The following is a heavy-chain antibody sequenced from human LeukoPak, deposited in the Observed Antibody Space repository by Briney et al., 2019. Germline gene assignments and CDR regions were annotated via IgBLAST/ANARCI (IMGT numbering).Heavy chain of an antibody. V-gene: IGHV4-34*01. D-gene: IGHD3-10*01. CDR3: ARGRLLWFGELFRRSVYWYFDL. Sequence: PSETLSLTCAVYGGSFSGYYWSWIRQPPGKGLEWIGEINHSGSTNYNPSLKSRVTISVDTSKNQFSLKLSSVTAADTAVYYCARGRLLWFGELFRRSVYWYFDLWGRGTLVTVSS. CDR1: GGSFSGYY. J-gene: IGHJ2*01. CDR2: INHSGST.